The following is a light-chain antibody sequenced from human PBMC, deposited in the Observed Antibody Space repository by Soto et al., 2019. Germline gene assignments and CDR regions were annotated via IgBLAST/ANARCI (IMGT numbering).Light chain of an antibody. J-gene: IGKJ1*01. CDR1: QISKISY. CDR3: QPLINSLPQWT. CDR2: GAS. Sequence: EIVLTQSPDTLSLFPGERATLSCRASQISKISYLAWYQQKPGQPPRLLFYGASTRATGVPDRLSGSGYETDLTLTLSSVEPEDFALYYCQPLINSLPQWTCGQGTKVESK. V-gene: IGKV3-20*01.